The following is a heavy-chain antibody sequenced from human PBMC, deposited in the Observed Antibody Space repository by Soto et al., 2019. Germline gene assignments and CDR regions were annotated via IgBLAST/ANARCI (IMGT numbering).Heavy chain of an antibody. Sequence: ASVKVSCKGFGYSFMKYGINWVRQAPGQGLEWVGWISPYSGYTHSAQKFHGRLTLTTDTAASTAYMELRILRSADTALYYCAREASVLIPAAQPSRFDAWXQGTLVT. D-gene: IGHD2-2*01. V-gene: IGHV1-18*01. J-gene: IGHJ4*02. CDR3: AREASVLIPAAQPSRFDA. CDR1: GYSFMKYG. CDR2: ISPYSGYT.